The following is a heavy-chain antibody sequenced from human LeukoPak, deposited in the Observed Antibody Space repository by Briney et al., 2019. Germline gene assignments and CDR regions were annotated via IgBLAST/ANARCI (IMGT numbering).Heavy chain of an antibody. Sequence: GGSLRLSCAASRFTFSSYSMNWVRQAPGKGLEWVTSISSSSSYIYYADSVKGRFTISRDNAKNSLYLQMNSLRAEDTAVYYCARANSGLRFGEEREYWGQGTLVTVSS. CDR1: RFTFSSYS. V-gene: IGHV3-21*01. D-gene: IGHD3-10*01. CDR3: ARANSGLRFGEEREY. CDR2: ISSSSSYI. J-gene: IGHJ4*02.